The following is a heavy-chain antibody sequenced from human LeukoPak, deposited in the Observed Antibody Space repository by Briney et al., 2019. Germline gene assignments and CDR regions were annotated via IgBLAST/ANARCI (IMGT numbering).Heavy chain of an antibody. J-gene: IGHJ4*02. CDR2: IYYSGST. Sequence: PETLSLTCTVSGGSISSFYWSWIRQPPGKGLEWIGYIYYSGSTNYNPSLKSRVTISVDTSKNQFSLKLSSVTAADTAVYYCAGEYQSYFDYWGQGTLVTVSS. CDR3: AGEYQSYFDY. V-gene: IGHV4-59*01. CDR1: GGSISSFY.